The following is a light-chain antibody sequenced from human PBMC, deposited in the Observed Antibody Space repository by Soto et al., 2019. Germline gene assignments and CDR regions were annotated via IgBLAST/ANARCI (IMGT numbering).Light chain of an antibody. CDR3: QQRSNWPGA. CDR1: QSVSRY. CDR2: DTS. V-gene: IGKV3-11*01. Sequence: EIVLTQSPVTLSLSPGESATLSCRASQSVSRYLAWYQKKPGQAPRLLIYDTSKRATGIPVRFSGRWSGTDFTLTISSLEPEDFAVYYCQQRSNWPGAFGQGTKLEIK. J-gene: IGKJ2*01.